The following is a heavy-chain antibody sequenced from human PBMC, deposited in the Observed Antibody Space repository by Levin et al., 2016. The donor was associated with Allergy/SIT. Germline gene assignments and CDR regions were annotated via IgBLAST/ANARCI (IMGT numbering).Heavy chain of an antibody. CDR3: ARGGHSRDYGYSSSWSYYFDY. V-gene: IGHV6-1*01. D-gene: IGHD6-13*01. Sequence: WIRQSPSRGLEWLGRTYYRSKWYNDYAVSVKSRITINPDTSKNQFSLQLNSVTPEDTAVYYCARGGHSRDYGYSSSWSYYFDYWGQGTLVTVSS. CDR2: TYYRSKWYN. J-gene: IGHJ4*02.